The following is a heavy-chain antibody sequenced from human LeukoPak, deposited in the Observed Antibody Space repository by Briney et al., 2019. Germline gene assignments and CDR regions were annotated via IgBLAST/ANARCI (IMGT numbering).Heavy chain of an antibody. CDR2: MNPNSGNT. CDR1: GYTFTSYD. V-gene: IGHV1-8*01. D-gene: IGHD2-2*01. Sequence: ASVKVSCKASGYTFTSYDINWVRQATGQGLEWMGWMNPNSGNTGYAQKFQGRVTMTRNTSISTAYMELSSLRSEDTAVYYCARGPRSAVPAAMAYWGQGTLVTVSS. CDR3: ARGPRSAVPAAMAY. J-gene: IGHJ4*02.